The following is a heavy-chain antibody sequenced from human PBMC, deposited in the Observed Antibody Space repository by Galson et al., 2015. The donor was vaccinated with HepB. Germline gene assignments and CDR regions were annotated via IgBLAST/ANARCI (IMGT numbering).Heavy chain of an antibody. CDR2: ISGSGGST. Sequence: SLRLSCAASGFTFSSYAMSWVRQAPGKGLEWVSAISGSGGSTYYADSVKGRFTISRDNSKNTLYLQMNSLRAEDTAVYYCAKATYPVPAAMRGVHSGMDVWGQGTTVTVSS. CDR1: GFTFSSYA. D-gene: IGHD2-2*01. J-gene: IGHJ6*02. CDR3: AKATYPVPAAMRGVHSGMDV. V-gene: IGHV3-23*01.